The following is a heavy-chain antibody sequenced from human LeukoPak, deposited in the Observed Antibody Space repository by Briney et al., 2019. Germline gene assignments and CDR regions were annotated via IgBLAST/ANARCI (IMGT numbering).Heavy chain of an antibody. CDR1: GFTFSSYG. V-gene: IGHV3-30*02. J-gene: IGHJ6*02. D-gene: IGHD3-9*01. CDR2: IRYDGSNK. Sequence: LTGGSLRLSCAASGFTFSSYGMHWVRQAPGKGLEWVAFIRYDGSNKYYADSVKGRFTISRDNAKNSLYLQMSSLRAEDTAVYYCARDRGSDWPLYYGLDVWGQGTTVTVSS. CDR3: ARDRGSDWPLYYGLDV.